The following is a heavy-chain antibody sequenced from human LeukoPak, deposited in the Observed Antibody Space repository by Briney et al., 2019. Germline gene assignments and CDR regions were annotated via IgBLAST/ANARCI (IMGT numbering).Heavy chain of an antibody. CDR1: NYSISSGYY. CDR2: IYHSGST. V-gene: IGHV4-38-2*01. CDR3: ARDQEQWLSIDY. D-gene: IGHD6-19*01. J-gene: IGHJ4*02. Sequence: PSETLSLTCAVSNYSISSGYYWGWIRQPPGKGLEWIGSIYHSGSTYSNPSLESRVTISVDTSKNQFSLKLSSVTAADTAVYYCARDQEQWLSIDYWGQGTLVTVSS.